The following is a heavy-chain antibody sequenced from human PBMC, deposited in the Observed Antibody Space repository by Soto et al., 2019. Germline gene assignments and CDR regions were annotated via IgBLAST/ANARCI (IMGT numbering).Heavy chain of an antibody. D-gene: IGHD2-2*01. V-gene: IGHV1-69*12. Sequence: QVHLVQSGAEVKKPGSSVKVSCKASGGTFSSYAISWVRQAPGQGLEWMGGIIPIFGTADYAQKFQGRVTITADESTSTAYMELSSLRSEDTAVYYCASHSSLRGYCISTSCYGYYYGMDVWGQGTTVTVSS. CDR1: GGTFSSYA. CDR3: ASHSSLRGYCISTSCYGYYYGMDV. CDR2: IIPIFGTA. J-gene: IGHJ6*02.